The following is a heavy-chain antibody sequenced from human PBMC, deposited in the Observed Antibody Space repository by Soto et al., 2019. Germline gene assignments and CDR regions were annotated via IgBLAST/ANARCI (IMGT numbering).Heavy chain of an antibody. CDR3: ARRLRGGNSLAI. Sequence: PSETLSLTCTVSGGSISSSSYYWGWIRQPPGKGLEWIGSIYYSGSTYYNPSLKSRVTISVDTSKNQFSLKLSSVTAADTAVYYCARRLRGGNSLAIWGQGTMVTVS. CDR2: IYYSGST. J-gene: IGHJ3*02. V-gene: IGHV4-39*01. D-gene: IGHD5-12*01. CDR1: GGSISSSSYY.